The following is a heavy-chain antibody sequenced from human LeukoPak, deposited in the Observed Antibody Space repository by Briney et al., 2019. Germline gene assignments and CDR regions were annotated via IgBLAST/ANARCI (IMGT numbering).Heavy chain of an antibody. Sequence: ASVKVSCKASGYTFTSYDISWVRQAPGQGLEWMGWISAYNGETNYAQKLQGRVTVTTDTSTSTAYMELRSLTSDDTAVYFCAREEPGQTQRGFSSSYYWGQGTLVTVSS. J-gene: IGHJ4*02. D-gene: IGHD6-6*01. CDR3: AREEPGQTQRGFSSSYY. CDR1: GYTFTSYD. CDR2: ISAYNGET. V-gene: IGHV1-18*01.